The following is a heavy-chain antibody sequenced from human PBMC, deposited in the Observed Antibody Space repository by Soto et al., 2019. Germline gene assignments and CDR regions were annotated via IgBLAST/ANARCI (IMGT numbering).Heavy chain of an antibody. J-gene: IGHJ6*02. V-gene: IGHV1-69*02. D-gene: IGHD1-26*01. Sequence: QVQLLQSGAEVKKPGSSVKVSCKASGGTFSSYTISWVRQAPGQGLEWMGRIIPILGIANYAQKFQGRVTITADKSTSTAYMELSSLRSEDTAVYYCARGSGSYYYYYYGMDVWGQGTTVTVSS. CDR1: GGTFSSYT. CDR2: IIPILGIA. CDR3: ARGSGSYYYYYYGMDV.